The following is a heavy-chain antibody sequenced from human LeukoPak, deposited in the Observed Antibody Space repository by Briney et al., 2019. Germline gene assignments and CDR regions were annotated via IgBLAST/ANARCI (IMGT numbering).Heavy chain of an antibody. D-gene: IGHD6-19*01. CDR3: ARDEWDSSGWSY. CDR1: GGSISSNSYY. CDR2: IYTSGST. Sequence: SETLSLTCTVSGGSISSNSYYWSWIRQPAGKGLEWIGRIYTSGSTDYNPSLKSRVTISKDTSKNEFSLKLSSVTAADTAVYYCARDEWDSSGWSYWGQGTLVTVSS. V-gene: IGHV4-61*02. J-gene: IGHJ4*02.